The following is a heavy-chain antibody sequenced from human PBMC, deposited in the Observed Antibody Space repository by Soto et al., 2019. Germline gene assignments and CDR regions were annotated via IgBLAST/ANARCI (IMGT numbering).Heavy chain of an antibody. D-gene: IGHD3-22*01. Sequence: ASETLPLTCTVSDGTIRSGGYYWSWIRQHPGKGLEWIGYIYYSGSTYYNPSLKSRVTISVDTSKNQFSLKLSSVTAADTAVYYCARDDYYDSSGLYYWGQGTLVAVS. CDR3: ARDDYYDSSGLYY. J-gene: IGHJ4*02. V-gene: IGHV4-31*03. CDR2: IYYSGST. CDR1: DGTIRSGGYY.